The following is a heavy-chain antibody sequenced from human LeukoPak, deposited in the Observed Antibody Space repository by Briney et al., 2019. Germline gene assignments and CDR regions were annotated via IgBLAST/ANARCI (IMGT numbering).Heavy chain of an antibody. Sequence: ASVKVSCKASGYTFTSYGISWVRQAPGQGLEWMGWISAYNGNTNYAQKLQGRVTMTTDTSTSTAYMELRSLRSDDTAVYYCARHMERWRQFTHSLDYWGQGTLVTVSS. D-gene: IGHD5-24*01. CDR2: ISAYNGNT. V-gene: IGHV1-18*01. J-gene: IGHJ4*02. CDR3: ARHMERWRQFTHSLDY. CDR1: GYTFTSYG.